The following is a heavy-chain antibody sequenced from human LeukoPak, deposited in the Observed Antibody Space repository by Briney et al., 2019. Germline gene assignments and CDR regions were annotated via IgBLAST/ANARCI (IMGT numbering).Heavy chain of an antibody. CDR1: GFTFSNYW. V-gene: IGHV3-74*01. Sequence: GGSLRLSCAASGFTFSNYWMHWVRQAPGKGLVWVSRINSDGINTSYADSVKGRFTISRDNAKNTLNLQMNSLRAEDTAVYYCARWGQGSAFDIWGQGTMVTVSS. CDR2: INSDGINT. J-gene: IGHJ3*02. CDR3: ARWGQGSAFDI. D-gene: IGHD3-10*01.